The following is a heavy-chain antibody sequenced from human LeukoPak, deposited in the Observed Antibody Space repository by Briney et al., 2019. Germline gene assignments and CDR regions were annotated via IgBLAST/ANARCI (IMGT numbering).Heavy chain of an antibody. V-gene: IGHV4-61*02. CDR3: ARERYSSSWIFDAFDI. J-gene: IGHJ3*02. Sequence: PSETLSLTCTVSGGSISSGSYYWSWIRQPAGKGLEWIGRIYTSGSTNYNPSLKSRVTISVDTSKNQFSLKLSSVTAADTAVYYCARERYSSSWIFDAFDIWGQGTMVTVSS. CDR2: IYTSGST. D-gene: IGHD6-13*01. CDR1: GGSISSGSYY.